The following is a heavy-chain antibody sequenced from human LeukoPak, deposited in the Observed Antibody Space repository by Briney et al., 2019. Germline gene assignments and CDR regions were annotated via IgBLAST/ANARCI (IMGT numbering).Heavy chain of an antibody. Sequence: SETLSLTCAVYGGSFSGYYWSWIRQPPGKGLEWIGEINHSGSTNYNPSLKSRVTISVDTSKNQFSLKLSSVTAADTAVYYCARLRIVGATRDAFDIWGQGTMVTVSS. J-gene: IGHJ3*02. CDR1: GGSFSGYY. CDR3: ARLRIVGATRDAFDI. D-gene: IGHD1-26*01. V-gene: IGHV4-34*01. CDR2: INHSGST.